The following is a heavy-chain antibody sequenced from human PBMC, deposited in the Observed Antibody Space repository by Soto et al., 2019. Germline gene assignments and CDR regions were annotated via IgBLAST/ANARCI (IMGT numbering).Heavy chain of an antibody. V-gene: IGHV4-39*01. CDR2: IYYSGST. Sequence: QLQLQESGPGLVKPSETLSLTCTVSGGSISSSSYYWGWIRKPPGKGLEWIGSIYYSGSTYYNPSLKSRVTISVDTSKNQFSLKLSSVTAADTAVYYCARHCDFWSGGWFDPWGQGTLVTVSS. CDR1: GGSISSSSYY. J-gene: IGHJ5*02. D-gene: IGHD3-3*01. CDR3: ARHCDFWSGGWFDP.